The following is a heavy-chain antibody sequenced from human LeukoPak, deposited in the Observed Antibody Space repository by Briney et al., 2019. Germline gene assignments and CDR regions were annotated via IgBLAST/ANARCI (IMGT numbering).Heavy chain of an antibody. V-gene: IGHV1-69*06. CDR1: GGTFSSYA. J-gene: IGHJ5*02. CDR3: ARDSYSSSSAVFGRGNSWFDP. CDR2: IIPIFGTA. D-gene: IGHD6-6*01. Sequence: GASVKVSCKASGGTFSSYAINWVRQAPGQGLEWMGGIIPIFGTANYAQKFQDRVTITADTSTSTAYMELSSLRSEDTAVYYCARDSYSSSSAVFGRGNSWFDPWGQGTLVTVSP.